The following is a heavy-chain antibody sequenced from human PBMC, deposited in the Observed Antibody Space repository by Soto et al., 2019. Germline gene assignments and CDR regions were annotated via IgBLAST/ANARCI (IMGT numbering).Heavy chain of an antibody. J-gene: IGHJ5*02. D-gene: IGHD6-19*01. Sequence: SETLSLTCAVYGGSFSGYYWSWIRQPPGRGLEWIGEINHSGSTNYNPSLKSRVTISVGTSKNQFSLKLSSVTAADTAVYYCARVSQWLVLDWFDPWGQGTLVTVSS. CDR2: INHSGST. CDR3: ARVSQWLVLDWFDP. V-gene: IGHV4-34*01. CDR1: GGSFSGYY.